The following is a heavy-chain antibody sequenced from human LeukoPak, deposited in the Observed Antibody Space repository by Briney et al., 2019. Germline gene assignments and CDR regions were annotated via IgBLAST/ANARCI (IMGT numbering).Heavy chain of an antibody. D-gene: IGHD6-19*01. CDR1: GFNFRTYN. V-gene: IGHV3-21*05. CDR3: AKAVSVADYYYGMDV. Sequence: GGSLRLSCVGSGFNFRTYNMNWVRQAPGKGLEWVSDISGSSSYTDYADSVKGRFTISKDNAKSSVFLQMDSLRAEDTAVYYCAKAVSVADYYYGMDVWGQGTTVTVSS. CDR2: ISGSSSYT. J-gene: IGHJ6*02.